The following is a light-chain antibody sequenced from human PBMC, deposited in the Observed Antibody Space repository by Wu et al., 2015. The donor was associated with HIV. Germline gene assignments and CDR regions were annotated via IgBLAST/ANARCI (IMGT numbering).Light chain of an antibody. CDR2: EAS. CDR3: QQYNSSPYT. J-gene: IGKJ2*01. CDR1: QSISTS. V-gene: IGKV1-5*03. Sequence: DIQMTQSPSTLSASVGDRVTITCRASQSISTSLAWYQQKPGKAPKLLIYEASTVQSGVPSRFSGSGSGTEFTLTINSLQPDDFAIYSCQQYNSSPYTFGQGTKLEIK.